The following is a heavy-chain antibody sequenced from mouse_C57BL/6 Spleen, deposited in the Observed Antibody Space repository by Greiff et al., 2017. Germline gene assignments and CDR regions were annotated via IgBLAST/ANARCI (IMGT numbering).Heavy chain of an antibody. J-gene: IGHJ4*01. CDR3: ARDPMVKGAMDY. V-gene: IGHV5-4*01. CDR1: GFTFSSYA. Sequence: VQLQQSGGGLVKPGGSLKLSCAASGFTFSSYAMSWVRQTPEKRLEWVATISDGGSYTYYPDNVKGRFTISRDNAKNNLYLQMSHLKSEDTAMYYCARDPMVKGAMDYWGQGTSVTVSS. CDR2: ISDGGSYT. D-gene: IGHD2-2*01.